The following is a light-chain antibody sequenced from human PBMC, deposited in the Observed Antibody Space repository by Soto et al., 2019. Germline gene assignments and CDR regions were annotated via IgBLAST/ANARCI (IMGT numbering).Light chain of an antibody. Sequence: EIVLTQSPATLSLSPGERATLSCRASQSVSSYLAWYQQKPGQAPRLLIYDASNRATGIQARFSGSGSGTDFTLTSSSLGPEDFAVYYCQQRSNWPPTFGGGTKVEIK. J-gene: IGKJ4*01. CDR1: QSVSSY. V-gene: IGKV3-11*01. CDR3: QQRSNWPPT. CDR2: DAS.